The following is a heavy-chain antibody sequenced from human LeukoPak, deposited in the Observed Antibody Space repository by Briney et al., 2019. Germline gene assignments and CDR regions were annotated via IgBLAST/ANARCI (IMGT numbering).Heavy chain of an antibody. Sequence: PSETLSLTCTVSGGSISSHYWRGIRQPPGKGREWIGYIYYSGSTNYNPSLKSRVTISVDTSKNQFSLKLSSVTAADTAVYYCARGSKGYLAYWGQGTLVTVSS. CDR3: ARGSKGYLAY. J-gene: IGHJ4*02. D-gene: IGHD3-22*01. CDR2: IYYSGST. V-gene: IGHV4-59*11. CDR1: GGSISSHY.